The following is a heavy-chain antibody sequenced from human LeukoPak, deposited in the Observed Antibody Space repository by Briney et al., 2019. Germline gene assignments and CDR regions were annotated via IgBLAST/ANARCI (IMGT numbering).Heavy chain of an antibody. CDR1: GGSISSYY. CDR3: ARGSAMVRGVDY. CDR2: IYYSGST. Sequence: KTSETLSLTCTVSGGSISSYYWSWIRQPPGKGLEWIGYIYYSGSTNYNPSLKSRVTISVDTSKNQFSLKLSSVTAADTAVYYCARGSAMVRGVDYWGQGTLVTVSS. J-gene: IGHJ4*02. D-gene: IGHD3-10*01. V-gene: IGHV4-59*01.